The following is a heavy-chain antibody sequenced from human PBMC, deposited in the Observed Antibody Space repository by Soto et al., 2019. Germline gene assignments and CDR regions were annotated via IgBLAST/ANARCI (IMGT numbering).Heavy chain of an antibody. CDR2: IYYSGST. CDR1: GGSISSGDYY. J-gene: IGHJ4*02. D-gene: IGHD5-18*01. CDR3: ARAGGYSYGKIDY. V-gene: IGHV4-30-4*01. Sequence: QVQLQESGPGLVKPSQTLSLTCTVSGGSISSGDYYWSWIRQPPGKGLEWIGYIYYSGSTYYNPCLKSRVTISVDTSKNQFSLKMSSVTAADTAVYYCARAGGYSYGKIDYWGQGTLVTVSS.